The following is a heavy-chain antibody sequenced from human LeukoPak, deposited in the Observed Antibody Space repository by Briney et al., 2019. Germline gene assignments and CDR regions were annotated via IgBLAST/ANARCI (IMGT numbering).Heavy chain of an antibody. V-gene: IGHV4-34*01. CDR1: GGSFSGYY. Sequence: SETLSLTCAVYGGSFSGYYWSWIRQPPGKGLEWIGEINYSGSTNYNPSLKSRVTISVDTSKNQFSLKLSSVTAADTAVYYCARSRTAIQLWLRGFHNWFDPWGQGTLVTVSS. CDR3: ARSRTAIQLWLRGFHNWFDP. D-gene: IGHD5-18*01. CDR2: INYSGST. J-gene: IGHJ5*02.